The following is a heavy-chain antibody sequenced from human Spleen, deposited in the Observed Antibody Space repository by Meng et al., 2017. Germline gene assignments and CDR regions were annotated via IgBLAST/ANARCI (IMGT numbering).Heavy chain of an antibody. CDR1: GFTFSSYS. Sequence: GGSLRLSCAASGFTFSSYSMNWVRQAPGKGLEWVSSISSSSSYIYYADSVKGRFTISRDDSKNTVYLQMNNLRAEDTAVYYCAKSNSGWYADSWGQGTLVTVSS. J-gene: IGHJ4*02. D-gene: IGHD6-19*01. V-gene: IGHV3-21*06. CDR3: AKSNSGWYADS. CDR2: ISSSSSYI.